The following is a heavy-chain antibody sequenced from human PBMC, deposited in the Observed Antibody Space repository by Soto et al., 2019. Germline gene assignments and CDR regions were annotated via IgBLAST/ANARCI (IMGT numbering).Heavy chain of an antibody. CDR1: GGSISRYY. V-gene: IGHV4-59*01. D-gene: IGHD6-6*01. J-gene: IGHJ5*02. Sequence: PSETLSLTCTVSGGSISRYYWSWIRQPPGKGLEWIGYTYYTGSTNFNPSLKSRVTISVDTSKNQFSLQLRSVTAADTAMYYCAREMGWGTSSRGGGWFDPWGPGTLVTVSS. CDR3: AREMGWGTSSRGGGWFDP. CDR2: TYYTGST.